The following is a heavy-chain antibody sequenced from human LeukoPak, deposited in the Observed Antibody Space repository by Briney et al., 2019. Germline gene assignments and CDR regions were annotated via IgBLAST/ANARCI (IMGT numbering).Heavy chain of an antibody. J-gene: IGHJ4*02. CDR3: ARDGYDYVWGSYRYKGLHY. Sequence: GGSLRLSCAASGFTFSDYYMSWIRQAPGKGLEWVSYISSSGSTIYYADSVKGRFTISRDNAKNSLYLQMNSLRAEDTAVYYCARDGYDYVWGSYRYKGLHYWGQGTLVTVSS. CDR2: ISSSGSTI. D-gene: IGHD3-16*02. CDR1: GFTFSDYY. V-gene: IGHV3-11*04.